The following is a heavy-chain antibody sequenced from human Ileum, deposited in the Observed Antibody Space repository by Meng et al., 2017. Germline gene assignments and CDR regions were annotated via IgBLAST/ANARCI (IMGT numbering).Heavy chain of an antibody. D-gene: IGHD6-19*01. CDR2: IWYDGSNK. J-gene: IGHJ4*02. CDR3: ARDSSVWNYLDY. Sequence: VQVEESGGGLRKPVGPLNLSCAASGFTFSKYGMRWVRWAPGKGREWVAVIWYDGSNKDYADSLKGRFTISRDNSKNTLHLQMNSLRAEDTAVYYCARDSSVWNYLDYWGQGTLVTVSS. CDR1: GFTFSKYG. V-gene: IGHV3-33*08.